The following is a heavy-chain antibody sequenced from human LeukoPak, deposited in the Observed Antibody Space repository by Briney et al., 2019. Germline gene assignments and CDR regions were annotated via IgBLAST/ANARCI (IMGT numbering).Heavy chain of an antibody. V-gene: IGHV1-2*06. Sequence: ASVKVSCKASGYTFTGYYMHWVRQAPGQGLEWMGRINPNSGGTNYAQKFQGRVTMTRDTSISTAYMELSRLRSDDTAVYYCARDRYNWNEDYYYYYMDVWGKGTTVTVSS. CDR3: ARDRYNWNEDYYYYYMDV. CDR2: INPNSGGT. CDR1: GYTFTGYY. J-gene: IGHJ6*03. D-gene: IGHD1-1*01.